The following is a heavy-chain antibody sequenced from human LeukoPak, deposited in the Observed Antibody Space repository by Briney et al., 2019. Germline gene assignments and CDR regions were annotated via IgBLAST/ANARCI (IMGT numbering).Heavy chain of an antibody. Sequence: SETLSLTCTVSGDSISSSSYYWGWIRQPPGKGLEWIGSIYYSGSTYYNPSLKSRVTMSVDTSKNQFSLKLSSVTAADMAVYYCARGRGDYGLNYFDYWGQGTLVTVSS. J-gene: IGHJ4*02. CDR1: GDSISSSSYY. CDR3: ARGRGDYGLNYFDY. D-gene: IGHD4-17*01. V-gene: IGHV4-39*01. CDR2: IYYSGST.